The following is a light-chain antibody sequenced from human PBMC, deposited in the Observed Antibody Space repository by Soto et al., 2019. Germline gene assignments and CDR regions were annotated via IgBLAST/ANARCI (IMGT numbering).Light chain of an antibody. V-gene: IGKV3-15*01. CDR1: ESVSRN. J-gene: IGKJ2*01. CDR3: QQYDKRPMYI. CDR2: GAS. Sequence: ERVMTQSPATLSVSPGERVTLSCRASESVSRNLAWYQQKPGQAPRLLIYGASTRATAIPARFSGSGSGTEFTLTISSLQSEDLEVYYCQQYDKRPMYIFGPGTKLEIK.